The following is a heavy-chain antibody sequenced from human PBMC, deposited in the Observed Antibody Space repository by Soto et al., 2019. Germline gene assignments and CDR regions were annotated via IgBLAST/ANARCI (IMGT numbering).Heavy chain of an antibody. CDR3: ARNRYGSGSPLSYYYGMDV. V-gene: IGHV3-48*03. Sequence: QPGGSLRLSCAASRFTFSSYEMNWVRQAPGKGLQWVSYISSTGSTIYYADSVKGRFTISRDNAKNSLYLQMNSLRAEDTAVYYCARNRYGSGSPLSYYYGMDVWGQGTTVTVSS. CDR2: ISSTGSTI. J-gene: IGHJ6*02. CDR1: RFTFSSYE. D-gene: IGHD3-10*01.